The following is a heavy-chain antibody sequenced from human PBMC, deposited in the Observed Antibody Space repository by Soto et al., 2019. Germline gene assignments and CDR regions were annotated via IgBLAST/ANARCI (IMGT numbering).Heavy chain of an antibody. Sequence: SETLSLTCTVSGGSISSGDYYWSWIRQPPGKGLEWIGYIYYSGSTYYNPSLKSRLTISVDTSENQFSLKLSSVTAADTAFYYCARGHYYDGSGYFRVFDIWGQGSLVTVSS. D-gene: IGHD3-22*01. CDR3: ARGHYYDGSGYFRVFDI. CDR1: GGSISSGDYY. J-gene: IGHJ3*02. CDR2: IYYSGST. V-gene: IGHV4-30-4*01.